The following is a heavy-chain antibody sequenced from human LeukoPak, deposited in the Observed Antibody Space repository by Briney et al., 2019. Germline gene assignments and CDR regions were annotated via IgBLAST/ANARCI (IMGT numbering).Heavy chain of an antibody. J-gene: IGHJ6*02. D-gene: IGHD5-18*01. CDR3: ARDAVDTANAV. Sequence: GGSLRLSCAASGFTFSSYAMHWVRQAPGKGLEWVAVISYDGSNKYNADSVKGRFTISRDNSKNTLYLQMNSLRAEDTAVYYCARDAVDTANAVWGQGTTVTVSS. V-gene: IGHV3-30*04. CDR1: GFTFSSYA. CDR2: ISYDGSNK.